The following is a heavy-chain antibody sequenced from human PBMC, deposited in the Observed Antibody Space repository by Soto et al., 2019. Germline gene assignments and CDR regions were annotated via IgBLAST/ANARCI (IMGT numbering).Heavy chain of an antibody. Sequence: QVQLVESGGGVVQPGRSLRLSCAASGFTFSRYGMHWVRQAPGKGLEWVAVIWYDGSTEYYADSVKGRFTISRDNSKTTVYLQINSLRVEDTAVYYCAGDEGSQGVWGQGTMVTVSS. V-gene: IGHV3-33*01. CDR1: GFTFSRYG. J-gene: IGHJ3*01. D-gene: IGHD2-15*01. CDR2: IWYDGSTE. CDR3: AGDEGSQGV.